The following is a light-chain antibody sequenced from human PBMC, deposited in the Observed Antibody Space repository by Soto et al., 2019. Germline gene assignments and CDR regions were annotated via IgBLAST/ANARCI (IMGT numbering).Light chain of an antibody. J-gene: IGKJ4*01. V-gene: IGKV3-15*01. Sequence: EIVMTQXPATLSVSPGERATLSCRASQSVNSNLAWYRQKPGQAPRLLISDASTRATGVPARFSGSGSGTEFTLTISSLQSEDSGIYYCQQYNFWPPVTFGGGTKVEIK. CDR2: DAS. CDR3: QQYNFWPPVT. CDR1: QSVNSN.